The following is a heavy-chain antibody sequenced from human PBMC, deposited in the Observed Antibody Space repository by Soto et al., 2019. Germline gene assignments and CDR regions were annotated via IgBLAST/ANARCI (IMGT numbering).Heavy chain of an antibody. CDR3: VKPRYIYYYYGMEV. CDR1: GFTFSSYA. V-gene: IGHV3-64D*06. Sequence: ERSLRLWCSASGFTFSSYAMHWVRQAPGKGLEYVSAISSNGGSTYYADSVKGRFTISXXXXXXTXYXQXXXLRAXDTAVDYCVKPRYIYYYYGMEVSGQGTTVTVSS. D-gene: IGHD1-1*01. CDR2: ISSNGGST. J-gene: IGHJ6*02.